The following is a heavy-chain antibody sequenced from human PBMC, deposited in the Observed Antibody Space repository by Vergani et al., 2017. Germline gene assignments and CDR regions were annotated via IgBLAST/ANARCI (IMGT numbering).Heavy chain of an antibody. V-gene: IGHV3-30*18. J-gene: IGHJ6*03. Sequence: QVQLAESGGGRVQPGRSLRLSCAASGFSFSSHAIHLVRQAPGKGLEWVAVISNDGSKKYYADSVKGRFTISRDNSKNTLDLQMNSLRTQDTAVYYCAKAGSVTSGSLQYNFYMDGWGKGTKVTVS. CDR3: AKAGSVTSGSLQYNFYMDG. D-gene: IGHD3-10*01. CDR1: GFSFSSHA. CDR2: ISNDGSKK.